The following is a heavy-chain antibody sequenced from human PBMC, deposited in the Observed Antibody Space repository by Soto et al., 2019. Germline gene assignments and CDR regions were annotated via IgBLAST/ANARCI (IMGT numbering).Heavy chain of an antibody. J-gene: IGHJ6*02. D-gene: IGHD2-2*01. V-gene: IGHV1-58*02. CDR1: GFTYTSSA. Sequence: SVKVSCKASGFTYTSSAIQWVRQARGQRLERIGKIVVGSCNINYAQKYQDRVTMTRDTSISTAYMELSRLRSDDTAVYYCAREVVPAAMSYYYYGMDVWGQGTTVTVSS. CDR3: AREVVPAAMSYYYYGMDV. CDR2: IVVGSCNI.